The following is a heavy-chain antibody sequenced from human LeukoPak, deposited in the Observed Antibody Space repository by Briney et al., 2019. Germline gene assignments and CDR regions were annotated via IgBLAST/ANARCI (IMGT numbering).Heavy chain of an antibody. Sequence: PGGSLRLSCAASGFTFSSYEMNWVRRAPGKGLEWVSYISSSGSTIYYADSVKGRFTISRDNAKNSLYLQMNSLRAEDTAVYYCATGRYYGSGSYDYWGQGALVTVSS. CDR2: ISSSGSTI. V-gene: IGHV3-48*03. CDR1: GFTFSSYE. J-gene: IGHJ4*02. CDR3: ATGRYYGSGSYDY. D-gene: IGHD3-10*01.